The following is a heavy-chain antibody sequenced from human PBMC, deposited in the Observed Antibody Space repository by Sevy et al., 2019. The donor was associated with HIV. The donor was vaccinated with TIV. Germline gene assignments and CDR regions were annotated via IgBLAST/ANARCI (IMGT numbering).Heavy chain of an antibody. J-gene: IGHJ4*02. CDR1: GFTFNIYE. D-gene: IGHD1-7*01. CDR2: ISSSFTNI. CDR3: ARDRRNYSGQYFDF. Sequence: GGSLRLSCVASGFTFNIYEMNWVRQAPGKGLEWVSYISSSFTNIYYADSVKGRFTISRDNAKNSLYLQMNSLTVEDTAVYYCARDRRNYSGQYFDFWGQGTLVTVSS. V-gene: IGHV3-48*03.